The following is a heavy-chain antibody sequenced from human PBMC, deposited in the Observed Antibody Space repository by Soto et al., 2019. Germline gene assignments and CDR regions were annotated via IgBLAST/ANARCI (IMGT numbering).Heavy chain of an antibody. J-gene: IGHJ4*01. CDR1: GFTFSSYG. CDR3: AKVGCGDFYFEY. V-gene: IGHV3-30*18. CDR2: ISYDGSNK. Sequence: GGSLRRSFAASGFTFSSYGMHWVRQAPGKVLELVAVISYDGSNKYYAYSVKGRFTISRDNSKNTLYLQMNSLRAEDTAVYYCAKVGCGDFYFEYWGQGRLVNVS. D-gene: IGHD4-17*01.